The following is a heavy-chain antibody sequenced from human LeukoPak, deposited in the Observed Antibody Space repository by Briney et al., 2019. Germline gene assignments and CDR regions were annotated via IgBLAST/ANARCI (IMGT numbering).Heavy chain of an antibody. CDR3: ARDHVIVGDDAFDI. D-gene: IGHD3-22*01. CDR2: ISAYNSKT. J-gene: IGHJ3*02. Sequence: ASVKVSCKASGYTFTSYAISWVRQAPGQGLEWMGWISAYNSKTNYAQKLQGRVTITTDTSKSTASMELRSLRSDDAAVYYCARDHVIVGDDAFDIWGQGTMVTVSS. CDR1: GYTFTSYA. V-gene: IGHV1-18*01.